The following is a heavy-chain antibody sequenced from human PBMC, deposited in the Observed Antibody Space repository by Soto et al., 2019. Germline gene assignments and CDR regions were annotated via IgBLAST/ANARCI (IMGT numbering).Heavy chain of an antibody. CDR1: GFTFSSYG. CDR2: ISYDGSNK. D-gene: IGHD3-10*01. V-gene: IGHV3-30*18. J-gene: IGHJ4*02. Sequence: QVQLVESGGGVVQPGRSLRLSCAASGFTFSSYGMHWVRQAPGKGLEWVAVISYDGSNKYYADSVKGRFTISRDNSKNTLYLQMNSLRAEDTAVYYCAKDWEDYGSGSGYYFDYWGQGTLVTVAS. CDR3: AKDWEDYGSGSGYYFDY.